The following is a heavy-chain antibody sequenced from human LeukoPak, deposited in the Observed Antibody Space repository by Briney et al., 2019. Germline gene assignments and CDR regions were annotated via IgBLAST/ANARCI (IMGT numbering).Heavy chain of an antibody. J-gene: IGHJ4*02. CDR1: GGSISSYY. Sequence: SETLSLTRTVSGGSISSYYWSWIRQPPGKGLEWIGYIYYSGSTNYNPSLKSRVTISVDTSRNQFSLKLSSVTAADTAVYYCARCSGNCIYDYWGQGTLVTVSS. D-gene: IGHD6-25*01. V-gene: IGHV4-59*08. CDR3: ARCSGNCIYDY. CDR2: IYYSGST.